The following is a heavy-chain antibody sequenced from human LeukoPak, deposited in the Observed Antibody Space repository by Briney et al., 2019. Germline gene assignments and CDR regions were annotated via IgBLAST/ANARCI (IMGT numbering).Heavy chain of an antibody. CDR2: IYTSGST. Sequence: SETLSLTCAVYGGSFSGYYWSWIRQPAGKGLEWIGRIYTSGSTNYNPSLKSRVTISVDTSKNQFSLKLSSVTAADTAVYYCARAVAGSRRWFDPWGQGTLVTVSS. CDR1: GGSFSGYY. CDR3: ARAVAGSRRWFDP. D-gene: IGHD6-19*01. V-gene: IGHV4-59*10. J-gene: IGHJ5*02.